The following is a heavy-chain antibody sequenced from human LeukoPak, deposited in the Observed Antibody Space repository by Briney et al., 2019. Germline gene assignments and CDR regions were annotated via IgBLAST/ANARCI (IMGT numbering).Heavy chain of an antibody. CDR1: GFTFDDYA. J-gene: IGHJ4*02. D-gene: IGHD6-19*01. Sequence: ARSLRLSCAASGFTFDDYAMHWVRQAPGKGLEWVAGISWNSGSIGYADSVTGRFTISRDNAKNSLYLQMNSLRAEDTALYYCAKVVAGTFDYWGQGTLVTVSS. V-gene: IGHV3-9*01. CDR2: ISWNSGSI. CDR3: AKVVAGTFDY.